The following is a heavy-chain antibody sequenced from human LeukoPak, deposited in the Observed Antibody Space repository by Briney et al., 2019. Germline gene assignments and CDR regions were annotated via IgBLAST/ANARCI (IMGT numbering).Heavy chain of an antibody. CDR1: GGSISSGGYY. Sequence: SETLSLTCTVSGGSISSGGYYWSWIRQPPGKGLEWIGYIYHSGSTYYNPSLKSRVTISVDRSKNQFSLKLSSVTAADTAVYYCAREYCSSTSCYMAWSSHYYYMDVWGKGTTVTVSS. D-gene: IGHD2-2*02. J-gene: IGHJ6*03. V-gene: IGHV4-30-2*01. CDR3: AREYCSSTSCYMAWSSHYYYMDV. CDR2: IYHSGST.